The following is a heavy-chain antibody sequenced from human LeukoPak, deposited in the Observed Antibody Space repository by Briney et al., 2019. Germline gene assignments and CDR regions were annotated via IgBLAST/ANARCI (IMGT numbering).Heavy chain of an antibody. CDR1: GFTFSDYY. CDR3: ARDDGLDVFDV. J-gene: IGHJ3*01. D-gene: IGHD2-8*01. CDR2: ISSSSSDT. Sequence: GGSLRLSCAASGFTFSDYYMSWTRQAPGKGLEWVSSISSSSSDTKYADSVKGRFTISRDNAKKSLYLQMNSLRAEDTAVYYCARDDGLDVFDVWGQGTAVTVSS. V-gene: IGHV3-11*05.